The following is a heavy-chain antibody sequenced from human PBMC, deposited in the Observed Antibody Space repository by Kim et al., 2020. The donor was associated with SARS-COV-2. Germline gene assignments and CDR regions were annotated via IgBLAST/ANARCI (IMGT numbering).Heavy chain of an antibody. CDR2: FNNIVTSA. CDR1: GFNFSSYA. Sequence: GGSLRLSCVGSGFNFSSYALSWVRQAPGKGLEWVSGFNNIVTSAFYIDSVKGRFITSRDNSKNTLYLQMNNVRVEDTALYYCTKGWVNWGQGTMVTVSS. J-gene: IGHJ4*02. CDR3: TKGWVN. V-gene: IGHV3-23*05. D-gene: IGHD1-26*01.